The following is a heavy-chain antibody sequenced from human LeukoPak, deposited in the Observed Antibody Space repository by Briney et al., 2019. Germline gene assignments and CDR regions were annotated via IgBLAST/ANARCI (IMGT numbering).Heavy chain of an antibody. CDR1: GFTFSSYG. Sequence: PGGSLRLSCAASGFTFSSYGMSWVRQAPGKGLEWVSAISGSGGSTYYADSVKGRFTISRDNSKNTLYLQMNSLRAEDTAVYYCAKVEVGYYDSSGYYFYVEWGAFDIWGQGTMVTVSS. CDR2: ISGSGGST. D-gene: IGHD3-22*01. J-gene: IGHJ3*02. CDR3: AKVEVGYYDSSGYYFYVEWGAFDI. V-gene: IGHV3-23*01.